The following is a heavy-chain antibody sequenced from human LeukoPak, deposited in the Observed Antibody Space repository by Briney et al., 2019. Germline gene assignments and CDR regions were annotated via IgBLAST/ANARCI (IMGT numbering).Heavy chain of an antibody. D-gene: IGHD6-13*01. Sequence: SETLSLTCTVSGGSISSYYWSWIRQPPGKGLEWIGYIYYSGSTKYNPSLKSRVTISVDTSKNQFSLKLSAVTAADTAVYTFARDKDTSSCLDYWGQGTLVTVSS. CDR1: GGSISSYY. J-gene: IGHJ4*02. CDR3: ARDKDTSSCLDY. CDR2: IYYSGST. V-gene: IGHV4-59*01.